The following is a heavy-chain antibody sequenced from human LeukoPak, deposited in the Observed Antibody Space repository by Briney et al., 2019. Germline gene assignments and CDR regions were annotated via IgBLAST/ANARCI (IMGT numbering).Heavy chain of an antibody. Sequence: GASVKVSCKASGYTFTGHYIHWVRQAPGQGPEWMGWINPNSGKTNYPQKFQGRVTMTRDTSISSAYMELSRLRSDDTAVYYCARVRDNYGMDVWGQGTTVIVSS. D-gene: IGHD5-24*01. V-gene: IGHV1-2*02. CDR1: GYTFTGHY. J-gene: IGHJ6*02. CDR3: ARVRDNYGMDV. CDR2: INPNSGKT.